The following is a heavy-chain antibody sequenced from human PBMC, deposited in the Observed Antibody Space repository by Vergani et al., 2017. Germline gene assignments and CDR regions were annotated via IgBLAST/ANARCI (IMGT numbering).Heavy chain of an antibody. J-gene: IGHJ4*02. CDR3: TAGTGRSDFDY. Sequence: EVQLVESGGGLVKPGGSLRLYCAASGFTFSNAWMSWVRQAPGKGLEWVGRIKGKTDGGTRDFAAPVKGRFSISRDDSKTTVYLQMNSLRTEDTAVYFCTAGTGRSDFDYWGQGTLVTVSS. CDR2: IKGKTDGGTR. D-gene: IGHD2-15*01. CDR1: GFTFSNAW. V-gene: IGHV3-15*01.